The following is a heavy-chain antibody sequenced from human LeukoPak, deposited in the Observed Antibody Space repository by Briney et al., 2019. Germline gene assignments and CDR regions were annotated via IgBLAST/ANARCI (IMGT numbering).Heavy chain of an antibody. V-gene: IGHV3-30*18. CDR1: GFTFSSYG. Sequence: PGGFLRLSCAASGFTFSSYGMHWVRQAPGKGLEWVAVISYDGSNKYYADSVKGRFTISRDNSKNTLYLQMNSLRAEDTAVYYCAKGSAGLVSAFDYWGQGTLVTVSS. CDR3: AKGSAGLVSAFDY. J-gene: IGHJ4*02. D-gene: IGHD3/OR15-3a*01. CDR2: ISYDGSNK.